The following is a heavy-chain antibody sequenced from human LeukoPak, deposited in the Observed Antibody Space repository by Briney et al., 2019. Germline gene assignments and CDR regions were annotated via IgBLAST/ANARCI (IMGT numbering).Heavy chain of an antibody. CDR3: AKDLDSTDLYDNAD. Sequence: PGGSLRLSCVASGFTFSRYAMNWVHQTPGKGLEWVSLIGTNEQRTHYADSVKGRFTISRDNSKNTLFLQMNSLRAEDTAVYYCAKDLDSTDLYDNADWGQGTLVTVSS. J-gene: IGHJ1*01. CDR2: IGTNEQRT. V-gene: IGHV3-23*01. D-gene: IGHD6-19*01. CDR1: GFTFSRYA.